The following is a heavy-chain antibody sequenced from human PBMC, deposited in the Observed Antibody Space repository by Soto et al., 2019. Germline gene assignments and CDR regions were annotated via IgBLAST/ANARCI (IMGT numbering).Heavy chain of an antibody. V-gene: IGHV3-48*01. D-gene: IGHD2-15*01. CDR1: GFTFSSYS. J-gene: IGHJ4*02. CDR2: ISSSSSTI. Sequence: GGSLRLSCAASGFTFSSYSMNWVRQAPGKGLEWVSYISSSSSTIYYADSVKGRFTISRDNAKNSLYLQMNSLRAEDTAVYYCARDIGCSGGSCYSGPFDYWGQGTRVTVSS. CDR3: ARDIGCSGGSCYSGPFDY.